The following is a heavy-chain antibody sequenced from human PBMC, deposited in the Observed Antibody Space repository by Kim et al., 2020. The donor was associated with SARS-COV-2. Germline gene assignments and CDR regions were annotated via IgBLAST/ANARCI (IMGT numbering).Heavy chain of an antibody. CDR3: ARCPLSMTMVRGMITNTLCYSYKMAA. CDR1: GFNVNTYS. D-gene: IGHD2-15*01. Sequence: GGSLRLSCAASGFNVNTYSMNWVRQAPGKGLEWVSYISSSSTTMYYADSVRGRFTISRDNAKNSLFLQMNNLRDEDTAVYYCARCPLSMTMVRGMITNTLCYSYKMAAWGQGPTVPVPS. J-gene: IGHJ6*01. CDR2: ISSSSTTM. V-gene: IGHV3-48*02.